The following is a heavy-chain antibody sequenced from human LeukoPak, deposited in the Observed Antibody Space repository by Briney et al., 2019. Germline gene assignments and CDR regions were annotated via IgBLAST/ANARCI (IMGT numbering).Heavy chain of an antibody. D-gene: IGHD2-15*01. CDR2: INHSGST. CDR3: ARGLEVVVAATFHYGMDV. Sequence: PSETLSLTCAVYGGSFSGYYWSWLRQPPGKGVEWVGEINHSGSTNYNPSLKSRVTISVDTSKNQFSLKLSSVTAADTAVYYCARGLEVVVAATFHYGMDVWGKGTTVTVSS. J-gene: IGHJ6*04. V-gene: IGHV4-34*01. CDR1: GGSFSGYY.